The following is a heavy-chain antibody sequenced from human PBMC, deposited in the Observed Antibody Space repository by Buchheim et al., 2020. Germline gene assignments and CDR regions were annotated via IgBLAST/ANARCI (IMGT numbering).Heavy chain of an antibody. Sequence: QVQLQQWGAGLLKPSETLSLTCAVYGGSFSGYYWSWIRQPPGKGLEWIGEINHSGSTNYNPSLKSRVPISVDTTKNQVSLKLSSVTAANTAVYYCARDRGGSSVRNYYYGMDVWGQGTT. CDR2: INHSGST. V-gene: IGHV4-34*01. CDR3: ARDRGGSSVRNYYYGMDV. J-gene: IGHJ6*02. D-gene: IGHD6-6*01. CDR1: GGSFSGYY.